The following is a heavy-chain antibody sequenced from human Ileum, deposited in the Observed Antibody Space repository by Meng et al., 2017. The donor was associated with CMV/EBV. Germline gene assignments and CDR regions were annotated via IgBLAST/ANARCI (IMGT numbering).Heavy chain of an antibody. J-gene: IGHJ3*02. V-gene: IGHV1-18*01. CDR2: ISAYNGNT. CDR1: GYTFTSYG. D-gene: IGHD1-26*01. CDR3: ARALLGWELPNDAFDI. Sequence: SVNVSCKASGYTFTSYGISWVRQAPGQGLEWIGWISAYNGNTNYAQKLQGRVTMTTDTSTSTAYMELRSLRSDDTAVYYCARALLGWELPNDAFDIWGQGTMVTVSS.